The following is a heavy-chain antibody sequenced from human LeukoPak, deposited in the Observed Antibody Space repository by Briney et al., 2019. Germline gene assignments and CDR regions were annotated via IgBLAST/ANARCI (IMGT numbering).Heavy chain of an antibody. CDR1: GFSFSTYN. J-gene: IGHJ4*02. V-gene: IGHV3-21*01. Sequence: GGSLRLSCAASGFSFSTYNMNWVRQAPGKGLEWVSSITTSSTYIYYADSVKGRFTISRDNAKNSLYLQMNSLRAEDTAVYYCARSFSSGATAPDYWGQGTLVTVSS. CDR2: ITTSSTYI. D-gene: IGHD1-26*01. CDR3: ARSFSSGATAPDY.